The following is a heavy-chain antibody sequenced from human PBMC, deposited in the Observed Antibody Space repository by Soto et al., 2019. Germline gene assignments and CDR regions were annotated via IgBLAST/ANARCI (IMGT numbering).Heavy chain of an antibody. CDR3: VRDLGRVAYYYYGMDV. CDR1: GFTFSSYW. V-gene: IGHV3-7*05. J-gene: IGHJ6*02. CDR2: IKQDGSEK. D-gene: IGHD5-12*01. Sequence: EVQLVESGGGLVQPGGSLRLSCAASGFTFSSYWMSWVRQAPGRGLEWVANIKQDGSEKYYVDSVKGRFTISRDNAKNSLYLQMNSLRAEDTAVYYCVRDLGRVAYYYYGMDVWGQGTTVTVSS.